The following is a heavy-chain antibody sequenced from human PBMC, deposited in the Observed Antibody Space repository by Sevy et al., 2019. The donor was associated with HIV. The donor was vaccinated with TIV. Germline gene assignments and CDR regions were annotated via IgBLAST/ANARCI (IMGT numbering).Heavy chain of an antibody. J-gene: IGHJ4*02. D-gene: IGHD1-26*01. V-gene: IGHV3-30-3*01. CDR3: ARERPGELRIFDY. CDR1: GFTFSSYA. Sequence: GGSLKLSCAASGFTFSSYAMHWVRHAPGKGLEWVAVISYDGSNKYYADSVKGRFTISRDNSKNTLYLQMNSLRAEDTAVYYCARERPGELRIFDYWGQGTLVTVSS. CDR2: ISYDGSNK.